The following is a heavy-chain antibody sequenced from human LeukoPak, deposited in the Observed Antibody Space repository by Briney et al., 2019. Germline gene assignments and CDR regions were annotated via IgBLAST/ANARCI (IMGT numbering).Heavy chain of an antibody. CDR2: ISGSGGST. CDR3: AKSRTYYDFWSGYYRDY. Sequence: PGGSLRLSCAASGFTFSSYARSWVRQAPGKGLEWVSAISGSGGSTYYADSVKGRFTISRDNSKNTLYLQMNSLRAEDTAVYYCAKSRTYYDFWSGYYRDYWGQGTLVTVSS. J-gene: IGHJ4*02. CDR1: GFTFSSYA. D-gene: IGHD3-3*01. V-gene: IGHV3-23*01.